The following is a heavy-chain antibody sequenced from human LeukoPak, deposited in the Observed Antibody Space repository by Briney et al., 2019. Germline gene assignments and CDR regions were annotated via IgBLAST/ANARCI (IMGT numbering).Heavy chain of an antibody. CDR3: AREWDYMDV. J-gene: IGHJ6*03. Sequence: PSDTLSLTHTVSGGSISSYCWSWIRPPRGKRLEWIGYIYYSGSTNYNSSLKSRVTIFLDTSKNQFSLKLSSVTAADTAVYYCAREWDYMDVWGKGTTVTVSS. CDR2: IYYSGST. V-gene: IGHV4-59*13. CDR1: GGSISSYC.